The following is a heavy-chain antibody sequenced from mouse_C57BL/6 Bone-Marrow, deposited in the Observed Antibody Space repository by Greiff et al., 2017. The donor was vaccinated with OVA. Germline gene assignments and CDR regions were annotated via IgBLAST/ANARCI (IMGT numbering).Heavy chain of an antibody. CDR2: IYPRSGNT. CDR1: GYTFTSYG. D-gene: IGHD2-3*01. J-gene: IGHJ3*01. CDR3: ARDDGYPSWFAY. Sequence: VQVVESGAELARPGASVKLSCKASGYTFTSYGISWVKQRTGQGLEWIGEIYPRSGNTYYNVKFKGKATLTADKSSSTAYMELRSLTSEDSAVYFCARDDGYPSWFAYWGQGTLVTVSA. V-gene: IGHV1-81*01.